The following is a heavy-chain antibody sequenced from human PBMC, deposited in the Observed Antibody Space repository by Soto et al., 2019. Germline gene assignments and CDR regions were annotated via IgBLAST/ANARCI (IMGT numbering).Heavy chain of an antibody. V-gene: IGHV4-59*01. D-gene: IGHD1-26*01. CDR1: GGCISSYY. CDR2: IYYSGST. CDR3: VTKRGEWEFPDAFDI. J-gene: IGHJ3*02. Sequence: EPLPLTCTASGGCISSYYWSWIRQPPGKGLEWIEYIYYSGSTNYNPSLKSRVTISVDTSKNQFSLKLSSVTAAYTAVYYCVTKRGEWEFPDAFDIWGQGTMVTVSS.